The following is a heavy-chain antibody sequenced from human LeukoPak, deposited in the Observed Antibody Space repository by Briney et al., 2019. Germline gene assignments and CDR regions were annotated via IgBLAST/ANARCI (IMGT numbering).Heavy chain of an antibody. CDR2: ISSSSSSYI. CDR3: ARDQLAVAGSDY. Sequence: GGSLRLSCAASGFTFSSYSMNWVRQAPGKGLEWVSSISSSSSSYIYYADSVKGRFTISRDNAKNSLYLQMNSLRAEDTAVYYCARDQLAVAGSDYWGQGTLVTVSS. CDR1: GFTFSSYS. V-gene: IGHV3-21*01. J-gene: IGHJ4*02. D-gene: IGHD6-19*01.